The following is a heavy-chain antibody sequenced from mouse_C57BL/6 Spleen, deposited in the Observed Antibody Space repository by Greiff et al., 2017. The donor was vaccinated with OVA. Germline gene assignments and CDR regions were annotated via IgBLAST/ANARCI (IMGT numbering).Heavy chain of an antibody. CDR2: ISDGGSYT. CDR1: GFTFSSYA. CDR3: AREGGLRYFDY. V-gene: IGHV5-4*01. J-gene: IGHJ2*01. Sequence: EVNLVESGGGLVKPGGSLKLSCAASGFTFSSYAMSWVRQTPEKRLEWVATISDGGSYTYYPDNVKGRFTISRDNAKNNLYLQMSHLKSEDTAMYYCAREGGLRYFDYWGQGTTLTVSS. D-gene: IGHD2-4*01.